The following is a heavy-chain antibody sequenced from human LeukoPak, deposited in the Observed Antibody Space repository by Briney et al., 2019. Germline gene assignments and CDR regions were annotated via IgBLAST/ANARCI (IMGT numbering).Heavy chain of an antibody. Sequence: GGSLRLSCAASGFTFSKYGMHWVRQAPGKGLEWVAVIWYDGSNKYYADSVKGRFTISRDNSKNTLYLQMNSLRPEDTAVYYCASSMAYNCLDYWGQGTLVTVSS. CDR2: IWYDGSNK. CDR1: GFTFSKYG. D-gene: IGHD5-24*01. V-gene: IGHV3-33*01. CDR3: ASSMAYNCLDY. J-gene: IGHJ4*02.